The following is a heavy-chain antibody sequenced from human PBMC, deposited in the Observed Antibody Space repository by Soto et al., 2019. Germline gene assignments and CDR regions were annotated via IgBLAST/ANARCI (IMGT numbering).Heavy chain of an antibody. CDR1: GFTFSSYA. CDR2: ISSNGGST. CDR3: ARLSYGVYDY. J-gene: IGHJ4*02. Sequence: PVGSLRLSCAASGFTFSSYAMHWVRQAPGKGLEYVSAISSNGGSTYYADSVKGRFTISRDNSKNTLYLQMGSLRAEDMAVYYCARLSYGVYDYWGQGTLVTVSS. D-gene: IGHD4-17*01. V-gene: IGHV3-64*02.